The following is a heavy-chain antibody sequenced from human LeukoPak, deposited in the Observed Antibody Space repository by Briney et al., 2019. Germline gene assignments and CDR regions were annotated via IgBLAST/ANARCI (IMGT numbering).Heavy chain of an antibody. J-gene: IGHJ4*02. D-gene: IGHD3-22*01. V-gene: IGHV3-23*01. CDR2: ISGSGGST. Sequence: GGSLRLSCAASGFTVSSRYISWVRQAPGKGLEWVSAISGSGGSTYYADSVKGRFTISRDNSKNTLYLQMNSLRAEDTAVYYCAKDLINYYDSSGYEDYWGQGTLVTVSS. CDR3: AKDLINYYDSSGYEDY. CDR1: GFTVSSRY.